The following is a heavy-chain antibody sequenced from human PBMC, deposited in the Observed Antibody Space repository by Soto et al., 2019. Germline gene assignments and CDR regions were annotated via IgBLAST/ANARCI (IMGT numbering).Heavy chain of an antibody. Sequence: GGSLRLSCAASGFTFSNAWMSWVRQAPGKGLEWVGRTKSKTDGGTTDYAAPVKGRFTISRDDSKNTLYLQMNSLKTEDTAVYYCTTALYYDFWSGYYPERIYYYGMDVWGQGTTVTVSS. J-gene: IGHJ6*02. CDR1: GFTFSNAW. CDR2: TKSKTDGGTT. V-gene: IGHV3-15*01. CDR3: TTALYYDFWSGYYPERIYYYGMDV. D-gene: IGHD3-3*01.